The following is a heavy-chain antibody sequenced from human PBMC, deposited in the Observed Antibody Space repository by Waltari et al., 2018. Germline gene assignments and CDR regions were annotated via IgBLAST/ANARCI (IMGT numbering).Heavy chain of an antibody. Sequence: QVQLQESGPGLVKPSQTLSLTCTVSGGSISSGDYYWSWIRQPPGKGLEWIWYIYYSGSTYNTPALKSRVTISVDTSKNQFSLKLSSVTAADTAVYYCESIGRLRDRDYWGQGTLVTVSS. D-gene: IGHD3-22*01. CDR3: ESIGRLRDRDY. CDR1: GGSISSGDYY. V-gene: IGHV4-30-4*08. CDR2: IYYSGST. J-gene: IGHJ4*02.